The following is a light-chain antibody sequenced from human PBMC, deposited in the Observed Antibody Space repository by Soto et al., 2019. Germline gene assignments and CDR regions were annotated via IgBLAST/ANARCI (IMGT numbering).Light chain of an antibody. CDR1: QSISSY. J-gene: IGKJ1*01. CDR2: AAS. Sequence: DIQMTQSPSSLSAYVGYIVTITRRASQSISSYLNWYQQKPAKAPKLLIYAASSLQSGVPSRFSGSGSGTDFTLTISSLQPEDFATYYCQQSYSTPRAFGQGTKVDIK. V-gene: IGKV1-39*01. CDR3: QQSYSTPRA.